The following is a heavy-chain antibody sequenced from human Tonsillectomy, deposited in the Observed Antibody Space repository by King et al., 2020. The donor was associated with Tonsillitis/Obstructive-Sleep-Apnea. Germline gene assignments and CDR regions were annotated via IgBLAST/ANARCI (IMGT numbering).Heavy chain of an antibody. CDR1: GGSFSGYF. D-gene: IGHD3-10*01. CDR2: INRSGSS. V-gene: IGHV4-34*01. Sequence: VQLQQWGAGLLKPSETLSLTCAVYGGSFSGYFLSWIRQPPGKGLEWIGEINRSGSSNYNPSLKSRVTISVDTSKNQFSLKLSSVTAADTAVYYCASSRRGALVRGALQSWGQGTLVTVSS. CDR3: ASSRRGALVRGALQS. J-gene: IGHJ4*02.